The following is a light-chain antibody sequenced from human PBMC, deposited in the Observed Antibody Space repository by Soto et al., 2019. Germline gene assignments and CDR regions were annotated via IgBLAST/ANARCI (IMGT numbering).Light chain of an antibody. CDR1: QSISSW. J-gene: IGKJ1*01. V-gene: IGKV1-5*01. CDR2: DAS. CDR3: QQYNSYSWT. Sequence: DIQMTQSPSTLSASVGDRVTITCRASQSISSWLAWYQQKPGKAPKLLIYDASSLESGVPSRFSGSGSGTEFTLHITSLQPDDFAPYYSQQYNSYSWTFGQGTKVEF.